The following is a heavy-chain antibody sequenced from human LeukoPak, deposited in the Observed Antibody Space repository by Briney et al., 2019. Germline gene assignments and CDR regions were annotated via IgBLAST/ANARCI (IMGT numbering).Heavy chain of an antibody. J-gene: IGHJ4*02. CDR3: AKAGLWIQLWSSFDY. CDR2: ISYDGSNK. Sequence: GGSLRLSCAASGFTFSSYGMHWVRQAPGKVLEWVAVISYDGSNKYYADSVEGRFTISRDNSKNTLYLQMNSLRAEDTAVYYCAKAGLWIQLWSSFDYWGQGTLVTVSS. D-gene: IGHD5-18*01. V-gene: IGHV3-30*18. CDR1: GFTFSSYG.